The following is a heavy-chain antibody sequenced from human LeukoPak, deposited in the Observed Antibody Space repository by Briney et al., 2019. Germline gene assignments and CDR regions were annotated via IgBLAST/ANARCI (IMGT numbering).Heavy chain of an antibody. Sequence: GGSLRLSCAASGFTFGSFAMSWVRQAPGKGLEWVSTINGASSLIYYVDSVKGRFTISRDNSRNTIFLQMSSLGVEDTAVYYCTKMRGIAVAGAPYWYFDVWGRGALVTVSS. D-gene: IGHD6-19*01. CDR1: GFTFGSFA. J-gene: IGHJ2*01. CDR2: INGASSLI. CDR3: TKMRGIAVAGAPYWYFDV. V-gene: IGHV3-23*01.